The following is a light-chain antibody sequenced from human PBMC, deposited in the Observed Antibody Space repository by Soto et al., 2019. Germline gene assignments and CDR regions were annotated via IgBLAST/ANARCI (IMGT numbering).Light chain of an antibody. CDR2: DVS. V-gene: IGLV2-14*03. Sequence: QSALTQPASVSGSPGQSITISCTGTSSDVGGYNYVSWYQQHPGEAPKLMIYDVSNRPSGVSNRFSGSKSGNTASLTISGLQAEDEADYFCNSYTSSTTLYVFGNGTKVTVL. CDR1: SSDVGGYNY. CDR3: NSYTSSTTLYV. J-gene: IGLJ1*01.